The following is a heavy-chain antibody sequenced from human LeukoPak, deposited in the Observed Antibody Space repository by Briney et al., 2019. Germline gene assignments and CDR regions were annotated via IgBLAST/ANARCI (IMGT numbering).Heavy chain of an antibody. J-gene: IGHJ6*02. Sequence: GGSLRLSCAASGFTFSSYAMHWVRQAPGEGQEWVAVISYDGSNKYYADSVKGRFTISRDNSKNTLYLQMNSLRAEDTAVYYCARGGIVGPTSYFYYGMDVWGQGTTVTVSS. D-gene: IGHD1-26*01. CDR2: ISYDGSNK. V-gene: IGHV3-30-3*01. CDR3: ARGGIVGPTSYFYYGMDV. CDR1: GFTFSSYA.